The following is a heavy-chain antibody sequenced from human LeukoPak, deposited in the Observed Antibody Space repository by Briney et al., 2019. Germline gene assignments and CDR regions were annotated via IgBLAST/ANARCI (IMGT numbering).Heavy chain of an antibody. CDR2: IIPIFGTA. D-gene: IGHD2-21*02. CDR1: GGTFSSYA. CDR3: ARDRLVCGGDCYLSYYFDY. V-gene: IGHV1-69*13. J-gene: IGHJ4*02. Sequence: SVKVSCKASGGTFSSYAISWVRQAPGQGLEWMGGIIPIFGTANYAQKFQGRVTITADESTSTAYMELSSLRSEDTAVYYCARDRLVCGGDCYLSYYFDYWGQGTLVTVSS.